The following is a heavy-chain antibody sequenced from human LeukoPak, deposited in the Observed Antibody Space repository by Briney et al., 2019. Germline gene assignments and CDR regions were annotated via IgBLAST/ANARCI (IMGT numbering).Heavy chain of an antibody. J-gene: IGHJ4*02. D-gene: IGHD4-11*01. CDR1: GYTFTGYY. Sequence: ASVKVSCKASGYTFTGYYMHWVRQAPGQGLEWMGWINPNSGGTNYAQEFQGRVTMTRDTSISTAYMELSRLRSDDTAVYYCVTTPTVTGAFISFDYWGQGTLVTVSS. CDR2: INPNSGGT. V-gene: IGHV1-2*02. CDR3: VTTPTVTGAFISFDY.